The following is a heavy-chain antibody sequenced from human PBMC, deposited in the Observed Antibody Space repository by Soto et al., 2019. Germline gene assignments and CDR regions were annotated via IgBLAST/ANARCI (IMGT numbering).Heavy chain of an antibody. CDR1: GYTFTSYG. CDR2: ISAYNGNT. CDR3: ARDTPNWNYAPEPFDI. J-gene: IGHJ3*02. Sequence: ASVKVSCKASGYTFTSYGISWVRQAPGQGLEWMGWISAYNGNTNYAQKLQGRVTMTTDTSTSTAYMELRSLRSDDTAVYYCARDTPNWNYAPEPFDIWGQGTIVTVS. D-gene: IGHD1-7*01. V-gene: IGHV1-18*01.